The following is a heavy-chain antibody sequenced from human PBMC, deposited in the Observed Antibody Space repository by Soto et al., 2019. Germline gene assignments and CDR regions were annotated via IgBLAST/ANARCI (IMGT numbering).Heavy chain of an antibody. CDR3: ARGRYGDY. CDR2: ISAHNGKT. Sequence: QAHLVQSGPEVKKPGASVKVSCKGSGYIFNSYGIAWVRQAPGQGLEWMGWISAHNGKTEYAQKFQGRVTVTRDTSTSKAYLELRSLRSDDPALYYCARGRYGDYWGQGALVTVSS. D-gene: IGHD4-17*01. J-gene: IGHJ4*02. CDR1: GYIFNSYG. V-gene: IGHV1-18*01.